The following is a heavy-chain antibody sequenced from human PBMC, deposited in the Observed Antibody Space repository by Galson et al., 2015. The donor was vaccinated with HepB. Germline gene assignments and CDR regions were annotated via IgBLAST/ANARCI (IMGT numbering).Heavy chain of an antibody. J-gene: IGHJ4*02. Sequence: SLRLSCAASGFTFSAFAMHWVRQTPGKGLEWVALVSSDENNIYYADSVRGRFTISRDNSRDTLYLQMNSLRAEDTAVYYCARTFYFDQLGPGNPGHRLL. CDR2: VSSDENNI. CDR3: ARTFYFDQ. V-gene: IGHV3-30*04. CDR1: GFTFSAFA.